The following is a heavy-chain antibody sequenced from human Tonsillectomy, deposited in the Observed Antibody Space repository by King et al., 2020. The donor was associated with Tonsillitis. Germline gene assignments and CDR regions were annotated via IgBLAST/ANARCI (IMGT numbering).Heavy chain of an antibody. CDR1: GLIVSDNY. CDR3: SRDSSPWYPFEN. V-gene: IGHV3-66*01. D-gene: IGHD6-13*01. Sequence: VQLVQSGGGLVQPGGSLRLSCAASGLIVSDNYMSWVRQAPGKGLEWVSIIYSDGSTFYADSVKDRFTISADSSNNTLYLHINSLRGGDTAVYYCSRDSSPWYPFENWGPGTLVTVSS. CDR2: IYSDGST. J-gene: IGHJ4*02.